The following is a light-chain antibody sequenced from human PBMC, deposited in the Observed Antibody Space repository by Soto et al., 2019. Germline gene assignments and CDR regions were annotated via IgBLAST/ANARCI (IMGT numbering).Light chain of an antibody. V-gene: IGLV1-40*01. CDR1: GSNVGASYD. CDR2: KNN. CDR3: QSYDNILSGPL. J-gene: IGLJ3*02. Sequence: QSVLTQPPSVSGAPGQTITMSCTGSGSNVGASYDVHWYQVLPGAGPRLLIYKNNNRPSGVPDRFSGSKSGTSASLAITGLRAEDEADYYCQSYDNILSGPLFGGGTKVT.